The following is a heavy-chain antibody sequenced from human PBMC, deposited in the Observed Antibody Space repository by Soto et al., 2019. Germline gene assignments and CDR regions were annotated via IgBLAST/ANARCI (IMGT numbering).Heavy chain of an antibody. V-gene: IGHV3-33*01. D-gene: IGHD6-6*01. J-gene: IGHJ4*02. CDR1: GFIFSTYA. CDR2: IWYDGSDK. Sequence: GGSLRLSCSAPGFIFSTYAMHWVRQAPGKGLEWVAVIWYDGSDKYYADSVKGRFTISRDNSKNTLYLQMNSLRAEDTAVYYCARDRDYTSSSLYYWGQGTLVTVSS. CDR3: ARDRDYTSSSLYY.